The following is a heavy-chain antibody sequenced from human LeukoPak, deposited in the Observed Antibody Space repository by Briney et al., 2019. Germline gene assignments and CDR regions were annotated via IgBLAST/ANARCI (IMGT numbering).Heavy chain of an antibody. CDR3: ARNYYDSSGYYYGEQYYFDY. Sequence: SETLSLTCTVSGGSISSYYWSWIRQPPGKGLEWIGYIYYSGSTNYNPSLKSRVTISVDTSKYQFSLKLSSVTAADTAVYYCARNYYDSSGYYYGEQYYFDYWGQGTLVTVSS. CDR1: GGSISSYY. CDR2: IYYSGST. V-gene: IGHV4-59*01. D-gene: IGHD3-22*01. J-gene: IGHJ4*02.